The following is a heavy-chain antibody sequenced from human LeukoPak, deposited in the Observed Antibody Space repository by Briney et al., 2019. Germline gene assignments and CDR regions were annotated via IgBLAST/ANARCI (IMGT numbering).Heavy chain of an antibody. CDR3: AKDQLGYSYGLSDY. CDR1: GFTFSGYA. Sequence: PGGSLRLSCAASGFTFSGYAMSWVRQAPGKGLEWVSAISGSGGSTYYADSVKGRFTISRGNSKNTLYLQMNSLRAEDTAVYYCAKDQLGYSYGLSDYWGQGTLVTVSS. CDR2: ISGSGGST. D-gene: IGHD5-18*01. V-gene: IGHV3-23*01. J-gene: IGHJ4*02.